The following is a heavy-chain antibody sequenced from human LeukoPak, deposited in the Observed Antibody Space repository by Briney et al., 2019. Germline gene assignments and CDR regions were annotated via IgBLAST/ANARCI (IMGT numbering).Heavy chain of an antibody. CDR2: IYHSGCT. CDR1: GYSISSGYY. Sequence: PSETLSLTCAVSGYSISSGYYWGWIRQPPGKGLEWIGSIYHSGCTYYNPSLKSRVTISVDTSKNQFSLKLSSVTAADTAVYYCANGELLPERFDYWGQGTLVTVSS. D-gene: IGHD3-10*01. CDR3: ANGELLPERFDY. V-gene: IGHV4-38-2*01. J-gene: IGHJ4*02.